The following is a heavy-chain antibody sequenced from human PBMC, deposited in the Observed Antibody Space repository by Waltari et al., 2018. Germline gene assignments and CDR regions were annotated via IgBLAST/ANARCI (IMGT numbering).Heavy chain of an antibody. J-gene: IGHJ6*03. V-gene: IGHV1-3*01. CDR1: GYTFTSYA. CDR3: ARSPVPAYGNYYYYYMDV. D-gene: IGHD3-16*01. Sequence: QVQLVQSGAEVKKPGASVKVSCKASGYTFTSYAMHWVGQAPGQRLEWMGWINAGNGNTKYSQKFQGRVTITRDTSASTAYMELSSLRSEDTAVYYCARSPVPAYGNYYYYYMDVWGKGTTVTVSS. CDR2: INAGNGNT.